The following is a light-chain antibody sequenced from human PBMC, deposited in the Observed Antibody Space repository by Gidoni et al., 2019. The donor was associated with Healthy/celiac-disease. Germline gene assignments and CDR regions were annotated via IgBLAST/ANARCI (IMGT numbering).Light chain of an antibody. CDR2: DAS. Sequence: NVLTQSPATLSLSPGERATLACRTSQSVSSYLAWYQQKPGQAPRLLIYDASNRATGIPARFSGSGSRTDFTLTISSLEPEDFAVYYCQQRSNWPYTFGQGTKLEIK. CDR1: QSVSSY. J-gene: IGKJ2*01. V-gene: IGKV3-11*01. CDR3: QQRSNWPYT.